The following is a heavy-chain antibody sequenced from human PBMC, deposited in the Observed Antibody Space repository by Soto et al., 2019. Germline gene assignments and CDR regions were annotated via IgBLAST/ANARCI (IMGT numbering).Heavy chain of an antibody. CDR2: MSGSSSTT. Sequence: GGSLRLSCATSGLTFSNYAMSWVRQAPGGGLEWVSSMSGSSSTTYYADSVRGRFTISRDRSKNTLYLQMSSLRAEDTALYYCAKNQERELPRVIDFWGQGXLVTVSS. CDR3: AKNQERELPRVIDF. CDR1: GLTFSNYA. D-gene: IGHD1-7*01. V-gene: IGHV3-23*01. J-gene: IGHJ4*02.